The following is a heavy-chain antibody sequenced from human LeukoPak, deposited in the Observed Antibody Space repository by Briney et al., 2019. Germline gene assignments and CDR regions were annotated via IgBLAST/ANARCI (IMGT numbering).Heavy chain of an antibody. J-gene: IGHJ4*02. CDR1: GFTFSSYA. Sequence: PGRSLRLSCAASGFTFSSYAMHWVRQAPGKGLEWVAVISYDGSNKYYADSVKGRFTISRDSSKNTLYLQMNSLRAEDTAVYYCATYGSGSHKSQPFDYWSQGTLVTVSS. CDR3: ATYGSGSHKSQPFDY. V-gene: IGHV3-30*04. D-gene: IGHD3-10*01. CDR2: ISYDGSNK.